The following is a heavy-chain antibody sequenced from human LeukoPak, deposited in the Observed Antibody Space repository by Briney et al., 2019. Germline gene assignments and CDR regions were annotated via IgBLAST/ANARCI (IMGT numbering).Heavy chain of an antibody. CDR2: IYYSGST. V-gene: IGHV4-59*01. CDR3: ARGPRGYSYGYLGY. CDR1: GGSISSYY. Sequence: SETLSLTCTVSGGSISSYYWSWIRQPPGKGLEWIGYIYYSGSTNYYPSLKSRVTISVDTSNNQFSLKLSSVTAADAAVYYCARGPRGYSYGYLGYWSQGTLVTVSS. D-gene: IGHD5-18*01. J-gene: IGHJ4*02.